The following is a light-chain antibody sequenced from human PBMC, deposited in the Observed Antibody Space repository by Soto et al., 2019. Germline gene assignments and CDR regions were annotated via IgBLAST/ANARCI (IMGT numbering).Light chain of an antibody. CDR1: KTLNFY. CDR2: SAS. CDR3: KQSYINPAWT. Sequence: IHMTQSPSPQSASXGNRVTLTYRAIKTLNFYLNWYQQKPGKAXKLMIXSASTLQASVQSRLSGSGSGKDFTLNISSLQPEDFATYYCKQSYINPAWTFGQGTKVDIK. J-gene: IGKJ1*01. V-gene: IGKV1-39*01.